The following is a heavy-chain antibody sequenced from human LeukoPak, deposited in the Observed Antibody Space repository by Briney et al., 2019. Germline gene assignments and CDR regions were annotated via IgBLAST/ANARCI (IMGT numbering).Heavy chain of an antibody. CDR2: IYPGGSET. J-gene: IGHJ4*02. CDR3: ARASRNGYNQNFDH. CDR1: GYSFSSYW. V-gene: IGHV5-51*01. Sequence: GESLKISCKGLGYSFSSYWNAWVRQRPGKGLEWMGIIYPGGSETRYDPSFQGQVTISADSSTSTAYLQWSSLRASDTAMYYCARASRNGYNQNFDHWGQGTLVTVSS. D-gene: IGHD5-24*01.